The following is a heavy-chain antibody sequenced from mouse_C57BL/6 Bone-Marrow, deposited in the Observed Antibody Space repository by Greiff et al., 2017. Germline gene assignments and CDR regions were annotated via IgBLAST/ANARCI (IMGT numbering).Heavy chain of an antibody. CDR3: TTVRVKPWFAY. D-gene: IGHD3-1*01. J-gene: IGHJ3*01. CDR2: IDPENGDT. Sequence: EVQLQQSGAELVRPGASVKLSCTASGFNIKDDYMHWVKQRPEQGLEWIGWIDPENGDTEYASKFQGKATITADTSSNTTYLQLSSLTSEDTAVYYCTTVRVKPWFAYGGQGTLVTVSA. V-gene: IGHV14-4*01. CDR1: GFNIKDDY.